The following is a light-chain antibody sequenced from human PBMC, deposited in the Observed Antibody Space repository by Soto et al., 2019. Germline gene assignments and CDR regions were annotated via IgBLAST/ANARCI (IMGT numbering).Light chain of an antibody. CDR3: QQSFNNPRT. CDR1: QSISSW. CDR2: DAS. Sequence: DIQMTQSPSTLSASVGDRVTITCRASQSISSWLSWYQQKPGKAPKLLIYDASSLESGVPSRFSGSGSGTDFTLTISSLQPEDFATYYCQQSFNNPRTFGQGTKVDIK. J-gene: IGKJ1*01. V-gene: IGKV1-5*01.